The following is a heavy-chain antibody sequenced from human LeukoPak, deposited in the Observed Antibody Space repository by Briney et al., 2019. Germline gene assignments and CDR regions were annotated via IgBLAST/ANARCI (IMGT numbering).Heavy chain of an antibody. D-gene: IGHD2-2*01. J-gene: IGHJ3*02. CDR2: FIPIFGTA. V-gene: IGHV1-69*01. CDR1: ECTFSSYA. CDR3: ARVLVPAALDAFDI. Sequence: GASVKLCCKASECTFSSYAISWVRQAPGPGLEWMGGFIPIFGTANYAKQFQGRVTITADESTSTAYMELRSLRSEDTAVYYCARVLVPAALDAFDIWGQGTMVTVSS.